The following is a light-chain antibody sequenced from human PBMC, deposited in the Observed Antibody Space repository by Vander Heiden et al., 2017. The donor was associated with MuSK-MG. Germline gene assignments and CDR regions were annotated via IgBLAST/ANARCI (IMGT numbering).Light chain of an antibody. V-gene: IGLV2-14*01. CDR2: EVT. J-gene: IGLJ2*01. CDR3: SAEASNNTVV. Sequence: QSALTQPASVSGSPGQSITISCTGTNSDVGGSNYVSWSQQLPGTARKLMIYEVTDRTAGVSNRFSGSKSGNTASLAISRLKAEDEAEYYCSAEASNNTVVFGGGTKLTVL. CDR1: NSDVGGSNY.